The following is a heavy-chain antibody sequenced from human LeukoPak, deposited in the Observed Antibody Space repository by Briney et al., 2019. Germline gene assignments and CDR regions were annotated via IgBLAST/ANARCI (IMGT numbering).Heavy chain of an antibody. V-gene: IGHV3-33*08. D-gene: IGHD2-15*01. J-gene: IGHJ3*01. CDR1: GFTFSSYA. Sequence: GGSLRLSCAASGFTFSSYAMSWVRQAPGKGLEWMAVILADGSDKKYADSVRGRFTISRDNSKNTLFPQMNSLRVEDTAVYYCARDDARADNAFDLWGQGTTVTVSS. CDR2: ILADGSDK. CDR3: ARDDARADNAFDL.